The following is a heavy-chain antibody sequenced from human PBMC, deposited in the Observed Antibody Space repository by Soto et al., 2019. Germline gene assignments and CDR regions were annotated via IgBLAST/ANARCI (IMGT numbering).Heavy chain of an antibody. Sequence: KPSETLSLTCTVSVGSISSGDYCWSWIRQPPGKGLEWIGYIYYSGSTYYNPSLKSRVTISVDTSKNQFSLKLSSVTAADTAVYYCARDSYDILTGLQYGMDVWGQGTTVTVSS. D-gene: IGHD3-9*01. J-gene: IGHJ6*02. CDR2: IYYSGST. CDR3: ARDSYDILTGLQYGMDV. CDR1: VGSISSGDYC. V-gene: IGHV4-30-4*01.